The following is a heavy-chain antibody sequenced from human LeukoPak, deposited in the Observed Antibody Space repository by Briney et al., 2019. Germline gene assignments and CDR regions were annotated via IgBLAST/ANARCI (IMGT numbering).Heavy chain of an antibody. Sequence: GASVTVSCKASGYTFTVYYIHWVRQAPGQGPEWMGWVIPNSGGTKYAQKFQDRVTLTRDTSTNTAYMELSSLTHDDTAVYYCARGVLIQGRGAFDIWGQGSMATVSS. CDR3: ARGVLIQGRGAFDI. V-gene: IGHV1-2*02. CDR2: VIPNSGGT. CDR1: GYTFTVYY. J-gene: IGHJ3*02. D-gene: IGHD3-9*01.